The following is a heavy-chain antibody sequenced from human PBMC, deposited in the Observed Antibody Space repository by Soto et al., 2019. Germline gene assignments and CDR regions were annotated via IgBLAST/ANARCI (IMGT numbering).Heavy chain of an antibody. CDR3: ARAIPYCGADCTPGLDY. V-gene: IGHV3-30-3*01. CDR2: ISYDGINK. CDR1: GFTFSTYA. J-gene: IGHJ4*02. Sequence: QVQLVESGGGVVQPGRSLRLSCAVSGFTFSTYAMHWVRQAPGKGLEWVAVISYDGINKNYADSVMGRFTISRDNSKSTLYRQMNSIRAEDTAVYYCARAIPYCGADCTPGLDYWGQGTLVTVSS. D-gene: IGHD2-21*02.